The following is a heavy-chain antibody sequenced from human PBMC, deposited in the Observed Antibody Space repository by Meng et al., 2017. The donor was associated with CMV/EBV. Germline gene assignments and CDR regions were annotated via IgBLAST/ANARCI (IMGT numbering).Heavy chain of an antibody. J-gene: IGHJ6*02. CDR2: IDYSGTGV. CDR3: ARDEVRGDQRPPPHRYYYYGMDV. D-gene: IGHD3-10*01. V-gene: IGHV3-48*03. CDR1: GFTFSDYE. Sequence: GESLKISCAGSGFTFSDYEMSWVRQAPGKGLEWVSNIDYSGTGVYYADSMRGRFTVSRDNARNSLYLQLNSLRAEDTAVYYCARDEVRGDQRPPPHRYYYYGMDVWGQGTTVTVSS.